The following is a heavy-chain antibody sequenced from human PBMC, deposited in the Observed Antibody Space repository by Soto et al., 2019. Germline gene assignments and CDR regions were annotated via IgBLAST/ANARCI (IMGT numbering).Heavy chain of an antibody. CDR2: ISYDGSNK. Sequence: GGSLRLSCAASGFTFSSYGMHWVRQAPGKGLEGVAVISYDGSNKYYAHSVKARFTISIDNSKNPLYLQMNSLRAEDTAVYYCANTYYDSSGSLDDDYYYGMHXWGQGTTVTVS. CDR3: ANTYYDSSGSLDDDYYYGMHX. D-gene: IGHD3-22*01. J-gene: IGHJ6*02. V-gene: IGHV3-30*18. CDR1: GFTFSSYG.